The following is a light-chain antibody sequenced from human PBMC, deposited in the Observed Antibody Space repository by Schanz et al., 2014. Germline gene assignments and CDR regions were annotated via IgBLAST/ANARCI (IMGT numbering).Light chain of an antibody. V-gene: IGKV4-1*01. CDR2: WAS. Sequence: DIVMTQSPDSLAVSLGERATINCKSSQSVLYTSNNKNFLAWYQHKPGQPPKLLIYWASARESGVPDRFSGSGSGTDFTLTIGSLQAEDVAVYYCQQCYSTPALTFGPGTKVD. CDR3: QQCYSTPALT. CDR1: QSVLYTSNNKNF. J-gene: IGKJ3*01.